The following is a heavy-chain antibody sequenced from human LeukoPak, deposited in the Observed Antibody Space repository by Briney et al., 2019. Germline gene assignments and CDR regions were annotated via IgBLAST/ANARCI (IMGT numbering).Heavy chain of an antibody. J-gene: IGHJ6*03. V-gene: IGHV3-21*04. D-gene: IGHD4-17*01. CDR1: GFTFSSYS. CDR3: AREYGIPYYYYMDV. CDR2: ISSSSSYI. Sequence: KAGGSLRLSCAASGFTFSSYSMNWVRQAPGKGLEWVSSISSSSSYIYYADSVKGRFTISRDNAKNSLYLQMNSLRAEDTALYHCAREYGIPYYYYMDVWGKGTTVTVSS.